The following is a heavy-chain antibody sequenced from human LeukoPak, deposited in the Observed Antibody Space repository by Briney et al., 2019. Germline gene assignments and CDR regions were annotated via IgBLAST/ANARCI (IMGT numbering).Heavy chain of an antibody. Sequence: PGGSLRLSCAASGFTFSDYYMSWIRQAPGKGLEWVSYISSSGSTIYYADSVKGRFTISRDNAKNSLYLQMNSLRAEDTAVYYCARDSPLVTIFGVVIKDYDGMDVWGQGTTVTVSS. CDR1: GFTFSDYY. V-gene: IGHV3-11*01. J-gene: IGHJ6*02. CDR2: ISSSGSTI. D-gene: IGHD3-3*01. CDR3: ARDSPLVTIFGVVIKDYDGMDV.